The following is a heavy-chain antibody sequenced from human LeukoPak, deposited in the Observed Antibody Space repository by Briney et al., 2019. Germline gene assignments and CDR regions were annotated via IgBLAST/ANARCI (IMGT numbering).Heavy chain of an antibody. CDR1: GGPISSNNR. CDR3: ARHPGYCSSTSCYPAYYMDV. D-gene: IGHD2-2*01. V-gene: IGHV4-4*02. CDR2: IYDSGST. J-gene: IGHJ6*03. Sequence: PSRTLTLTCVVYGGPISSNNRWRWAREHPKKGLEGIGEIYDSGSTKYNASVKSGVTISLDTSKNQFSLKLSSVTAADTAVYYCARHPGYCSSTSCYPAYYMDVWGKGTTVTISS.